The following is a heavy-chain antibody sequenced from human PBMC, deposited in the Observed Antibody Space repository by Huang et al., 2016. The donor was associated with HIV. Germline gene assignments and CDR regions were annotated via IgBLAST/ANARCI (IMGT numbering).Heavy chain of an antibody. CDR3: AKGSMANAFDI. D-gene: IGHD3-10*01. CDR1: GFTFSSYG. J-gene: IGHJ3*02. Sequence: QVQLVESGGGVVQPGGSLRLSCAASGFTFSSYGMHWVRPAPGKGLEWVAFIRDDGSNKYYADSVRGRFTISRDNSKNTLYLQMNSLRAEDTAVYYCAKGSMANAFDIWGQGTMVTVSS. CDR2: IRDDGSNK. V-gene: IGHV3-30*02.